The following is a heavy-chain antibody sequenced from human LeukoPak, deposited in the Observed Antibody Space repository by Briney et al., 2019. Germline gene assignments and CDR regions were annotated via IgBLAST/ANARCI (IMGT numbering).Heavy chain of an antibody. Sequence: PSETLSLTCTVSGGSISSYYWSWIRHPPGKGLEGIGYIYTSGSTNYNPSLKSRVTISVDTSKTQFSLQLRPVTAADTAVYYCARRAVEMATIREYYYMDVWGKGTTVTVSS. V-gene: IGHV4-4*09. CDR3: ARRAVEMATIREYYYMDV. CDR2: IYTSGST. CDR1: GGSISSYY. D-gene: IGHD5-24*01. J-gene: IGHJ6*03.